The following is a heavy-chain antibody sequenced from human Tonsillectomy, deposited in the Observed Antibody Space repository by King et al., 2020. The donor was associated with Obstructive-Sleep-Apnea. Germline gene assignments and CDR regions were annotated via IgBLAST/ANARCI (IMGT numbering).Heavy chain of an antibody. CDR3: ARDEDTAMVPFYSYYGMDV. V-gene: IGHV1-69*01. Sequence: QLVQSGAEVKKPGSSVKVSCKASGGTFSSYAISWVRQAPGQGLEWMGGIIPIFGTANYAQKFQGRVTITADESTSTAYMGLSSLRSEDTAVYYCARDEDTAMVPFYSYYGMDVWGQGTTVTVSS. CDR1: GGTFSSYA. J-gene: IGHJ6*02. D-gene: IGHD5-18*01. CDR2: IIPIFGTA.